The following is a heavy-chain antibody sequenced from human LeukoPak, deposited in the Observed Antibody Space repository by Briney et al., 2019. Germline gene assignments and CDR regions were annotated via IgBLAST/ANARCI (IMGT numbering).Heavy chain of an antibody. Sequence: GESLQISCKGSEYSFTSYWIGWVRQMPGKGLEWMGIIYPGDSDTRYSPSFQGQVTISADKSISTAYLQWSSLKASDTAMYYCARQDSGYDRLFDPWGQGTLVTVSS. CDR2: IYPGDSDT. CDR3: ARQDSGYDRLFDP. V-gene: IGHV5-51*01. J-gene: IGHJ5*02. CDR1: EYSFTSYW. D-gene: IGHD5-12*01.